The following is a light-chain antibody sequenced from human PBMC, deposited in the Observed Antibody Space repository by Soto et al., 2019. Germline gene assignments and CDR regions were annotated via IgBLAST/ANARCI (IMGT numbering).Light chain of an antibody. V-gene: IGKV3-20*01. CDR1: QRVGSSF. J-gene: IGKJ1*01. CDR3: QHYGRSPT. Sequence: EIVLTQSPGTLSLSPGEGATLSCRASQRVGSSFLAWFQHKPGQAPRLLIYGASSRATGIPDRFSGSGSGTDFTLTISRLEPEDFAVYYCQHYGRSPTFGPGTKVDIK. CDR2: GAS.